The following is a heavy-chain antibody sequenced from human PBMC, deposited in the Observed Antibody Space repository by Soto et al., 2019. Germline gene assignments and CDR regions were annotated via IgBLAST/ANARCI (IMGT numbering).Heavy chain of an antibody. CDR3: VGGGTPIDY. Sequence: QVKLVQSGAEVKKPGASVKVSCKASGYTFTTFGISWVRQSPGQGLEWMGWISAYNGNTNYAQKFQGRVTMTTDTYTSTGYMEVRSLRFDDTAVYYCVGGGTPIDYWGQGTLVTVSS. CDR1: GYTFTTFG. D-gene: IGHD3-16*01. CDR2: ISAYNGNT. J-gene: IGHJ4*02. V-gene: IGHV1-18*01.